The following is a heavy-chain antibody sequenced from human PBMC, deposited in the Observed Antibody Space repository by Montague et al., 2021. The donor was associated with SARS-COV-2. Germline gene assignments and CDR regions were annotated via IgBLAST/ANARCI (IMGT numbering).Heavy chain of an antibody. CDR2: IYYTGTT. V-gene: IGHV4-39*01. D-gene: IGHD3-3*01. Sequence: SETLSLTCTVSGGSIRSRDFYWGWIRQPPGNRLEWLGSIYYTGTTYYNPSLQSRVTLSVDTSKNQFSLRVTSLTATDTAVYYCERRQLRFLEWSTADYFDGWGQGTLVTVSS. CDR1: GGSIRSRDFY. CDR3: ERRQLRFLEWSTADYFDG. J-gene: IGHJ4*02.